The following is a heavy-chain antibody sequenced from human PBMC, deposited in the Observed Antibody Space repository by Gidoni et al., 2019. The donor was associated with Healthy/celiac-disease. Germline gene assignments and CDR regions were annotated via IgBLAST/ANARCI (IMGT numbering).Heavy chain of an antibody. CDR3: AKDISTYYYDSSGYSFDY. Sequence: EVQLVEYGGGWVQPGRSLRLSCAAAGFTFADDAMHWVRQAPGKGLEWVSVISWNSGSIGYADSVKGRFNISRDNAKNSLYLQMNSLRAEDTALYYCAKDISTYYYDSSGYSFDYWGQGTLVTVSS. V-gene: IGHV3-9*01. CDR2: ISWNSGSI. J-gene: IGHJ4*02. D-gene: IGHD3-22*01. CDR1: GFTFADDA.